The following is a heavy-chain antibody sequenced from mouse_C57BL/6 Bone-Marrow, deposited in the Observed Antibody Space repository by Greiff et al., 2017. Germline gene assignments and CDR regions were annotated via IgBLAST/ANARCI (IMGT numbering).Heavy chain of an antibody. D-gene: IGHD1-1*02. V-gene: IGHV1-53*01. CDR1: GYTFTSYW. CDR2: INPSNGGT. J-gene: IGHJ3*01. Sequence: QVQLQQPGTELVKPGASVTLSCKASGYTFTSYWMHWVKQRPGQGLEWIGNINPSNGGTNYNEKFKSKATLTVDKSSSTAYMQLSSLTSEDSAVYYCARENYYGAWFAYWGQGTLVTVSA. CDR3: ARENYYGAWFAY.